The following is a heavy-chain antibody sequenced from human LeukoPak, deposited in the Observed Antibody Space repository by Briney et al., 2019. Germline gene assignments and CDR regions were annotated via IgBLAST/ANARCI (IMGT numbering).Heavy chain of an antibody. CDR1: GGSISSYY. CDR3: ARREISSGYVYYFDY. J-gene: IGHJ4*02. D-gene: IGHD3-22*01. V-gene: IGHV4-59*01. CDR2: IYYSGST. Sequence: SETLSLTCTVSGGSISSYYWSWIRQPPGKGLDWIGYIYYSGSTNYNPSLKSRVTISLDTSKNQFSLKLSSVTAADTAVYYCARREISSGYVYYFDYWGQGTLVTVSS.